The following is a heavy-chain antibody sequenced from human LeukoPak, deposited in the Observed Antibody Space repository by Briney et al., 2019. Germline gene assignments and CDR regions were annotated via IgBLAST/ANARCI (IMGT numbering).Heavy chain of an antibody. CDR2: INPNSGGT. J-gene: IGHJ4*02. D-gene: IGHD4-17*01. CDR1: GYTFTGYY. CDR3: ARAWDYDPLFVRY. V-gene: IGHV1-2*02. Sequence: ASVKVSCKASGYTFTGYYMHWVRQAAGQGLEWMGWINPNSGGTNYAPKFQGRVTMTRDTSISTAYMELSRLRSDDTAVYYCARAWDYDPLFVRYWGQGTLVTVSS.